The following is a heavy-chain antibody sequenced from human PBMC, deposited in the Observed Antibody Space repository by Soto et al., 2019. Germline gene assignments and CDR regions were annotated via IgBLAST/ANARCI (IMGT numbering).Heavy chain of an antibody. CDR1: GFTFSSFA. J-gene: IGHJ5*02. D-gene: IGHD1-20*01. CDR3: AKDPLGYNWRGNWLDP. V-gene: IGHV3-23*01. Sequence: PGGSLRLSCAASGFTFSSFAMSWVRQAPGKGLEWVSAISGSGVSTYYADSVKGRFTISRDKSKNTLYLQMNGLRAEDTAVYYCAKDPLGYNWRGNWLDPWGQGTLVTVSS. CDR2: ISGSGVST.